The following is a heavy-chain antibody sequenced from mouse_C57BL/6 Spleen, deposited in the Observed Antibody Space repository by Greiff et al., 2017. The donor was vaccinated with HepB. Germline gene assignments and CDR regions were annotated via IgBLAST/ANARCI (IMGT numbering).Heavy chain of an antibody. Sequence: QVQLKQPGAELVKPGASVKLSCKASGYTFTSYWMHWVKQRPGQGLEWIGMIHPNSGSTNYNEKFKSKATLTVDKSSSTAYMQLSSLTSEDSAVYYCARIYYDYDGYYYAMDYWGQGTSVTVSS. D-gene: IGHD2-4*01. J-gene: IGHJ4*01. CDR1: GYTFTSYW. V-gene: IGHV1-64*01. CDR2: IHPNSGST. CDR3: ARIYYDYDGYYYAMDY.